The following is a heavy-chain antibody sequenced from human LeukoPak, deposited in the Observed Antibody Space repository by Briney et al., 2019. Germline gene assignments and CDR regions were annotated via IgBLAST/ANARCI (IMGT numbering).Heavy chain of an antibody. D-gene: IGHD3-22*01. V-gene: IGHV4-34*01. CDR2: INHSGST. CDR3: ANAHYYDSSGYYLDY. CDR1: GGSFSGYY. Sequence: SGTLSLTCAVYGGSFSGYYWSWIRQPPGKGLEWIGEINHSGSTNYNPSLKSRVTISVDTSKNQFSLKLSSVTAADTAVYYCANAHYYDSSGYYLDYWGQGTLVTVSS. J-gene: IGHJ4*02.